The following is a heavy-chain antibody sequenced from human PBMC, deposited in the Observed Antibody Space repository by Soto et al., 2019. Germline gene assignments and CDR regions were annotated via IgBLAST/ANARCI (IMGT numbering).Heavy chain of an antibody. CDR3: ARESGGATATLDYYYFYMDV. J-gene: IGHJ6*03. D-gene: IGHD5-12*01. V-gene: IGHV1-2*04. CDR1: GDRFTDYY. CDR2: INPNSGVT. Sequence: ASLKVSCKASGDRFTDYYMHWVRQAPGQGLEWMGWINPNSGVTKYAQKFQGWVTMTRDTSIRTVYMQLSRLGFDDTAIYYCARESGGATATLDYYYFYMDVWGTGTTVTVSS.